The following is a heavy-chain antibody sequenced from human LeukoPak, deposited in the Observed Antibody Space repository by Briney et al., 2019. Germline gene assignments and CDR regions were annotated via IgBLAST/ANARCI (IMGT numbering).Heavy chain of an antibody. CDR3: ARLKLGAYFDL. CDR2: VYNSGDT. J-gene: IGHJ2*01. CDR1: GGSTSSDY. Sequence: SETLSLTCTVSGGSTSSDYWSWIRQPPGKGLEWVGYVYNSGDTGKNPSLKSRVTILLDTSKNQCSLKLTSVSAADTAVYYCARLKLGAYFDLWGRGTLVTVSS. V-gene: IGHV4-59*08. D-gene: IGHD3-16*01.